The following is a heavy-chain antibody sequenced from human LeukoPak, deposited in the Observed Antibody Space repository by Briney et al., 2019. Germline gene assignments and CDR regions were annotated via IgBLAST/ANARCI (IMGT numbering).Heavy chain of an antibody. CDR2: ISGDGGST. CDR1: GFTFDDYA. D-gene: IGHD6-19*01. Sequence: GGSLRLSCAASGFTFDDYAMHWVRQAPGKGLEWVSLISGDGGSTFYADSVKGRFTISRDNGNNSLYLQMNSLRTEDTALYYCAKDYGSVAGYFDCWGLGTLATVSS. J-gene: IGHJ4*02. CDR3: AKDYGSVAGYFDC. V-gene: IGHV3-43*02.